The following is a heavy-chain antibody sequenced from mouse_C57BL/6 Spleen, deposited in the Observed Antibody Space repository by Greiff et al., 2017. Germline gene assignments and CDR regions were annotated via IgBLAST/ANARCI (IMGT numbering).Heavy chain of an antibody. V-gene: IGHV5-6*01. CDR3: ARQGEFAY. Sequence: EVHLVESGGDLVKPGGSLKLSRAASGFTFSSYGMSWVRQTPDKRLEWVATISSGGSYTYYPDSVKGRFTISRDNAKNTLYLQMSSLKSEDTAMYYCARQGEFAYWGQGTLVTVSA. CDR1: GFTFSSYG. CDR2: ISSGGSYT. J-gene: IGHJ3*01.